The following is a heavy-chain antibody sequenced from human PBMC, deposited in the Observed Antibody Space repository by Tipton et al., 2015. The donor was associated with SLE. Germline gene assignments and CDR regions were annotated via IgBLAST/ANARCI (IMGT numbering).Heavy chain of an antibody. Sequence: TLSLTCTVSGGSISSGSYYWSWIRQPAGKGLEWIGEIYHSGSTNYNPSLKSRVTISVDTSKNQFSLKLSSVTAADTAVYYCARVRGGYSGYRYYFDYWGQGTLVTVSS. D-gene: IGHD5-12*01. J-gene: IGHJ4*02. V-gene: IGHV4-61*09. CDR2: IYHSGST. CDR1: GGSISSGSYY. CDR3: ARVRGGYSGYRYYFDY.